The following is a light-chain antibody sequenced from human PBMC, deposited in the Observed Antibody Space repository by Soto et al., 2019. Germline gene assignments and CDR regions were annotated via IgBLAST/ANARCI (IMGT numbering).Light chain of an antibody. V-gene: IGKV1-27*01. Sequence: DIQMTQSPSSLSASVGDRVTITCRTSQGISKYLAWYQQKTGKVPKLLIYAASTVQSGVPSRFSGGGSGTEFTLTINSLQPDDVATYYCQQYNSAPGGFGQGNKVESK. CDR1: QGISKY. J-gene: IGKJ1*01. CDR3: QQYNSAPGG. CDR2: AAS.